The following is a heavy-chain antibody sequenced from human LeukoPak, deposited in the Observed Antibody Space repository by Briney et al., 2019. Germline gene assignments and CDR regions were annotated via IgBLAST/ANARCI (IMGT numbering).Heavy chain of an antibody. D-gene: IGHD1-26*01. CDR1: GFTFTGYY. V-gene: IGHV1-2*02. CDR2: INPNKDGT. Sequence: ASVKLSCKASGFTFTGYYIHWVRQAPGQGLEWMGWINPNKDGTKYAQRFQGRVTLTIDTSISTAYMEVRSLRSDDTDVFYCARAERELLDYWGQGTLVTVSS. J-gene: IGHJ4*02. CDR3: ARAERELLDY.